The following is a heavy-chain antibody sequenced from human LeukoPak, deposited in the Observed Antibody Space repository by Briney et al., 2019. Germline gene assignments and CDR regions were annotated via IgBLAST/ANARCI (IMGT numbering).Heavy chain of an antibody. J-gene: IGHJ4*02. D-gene: IGHD1-26*01. CDR1: GFTVNSNY. CDR3: ARGGGYYAIDY. CDR2: VYSDDTT. Sequence: SGGSLRLSCAASGFTVNSNYMNWVRQAPGKGLEWVSVVYSDDTTYYADSVKGRFTISRDNSKNTLYLQLNSLRAEATAVYYCARGGGYYAIDYWGQGTLVTASS. V-gene: IGHV3-53*01.